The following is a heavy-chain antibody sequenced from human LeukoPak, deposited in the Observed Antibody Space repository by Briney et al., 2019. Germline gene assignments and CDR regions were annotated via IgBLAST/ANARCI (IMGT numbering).Heavy chain of an antibody. V-gene: IGHV3-48*01. CDR1: GFTFSSYG. J-gene: IGHJ4*02. CDR2: ISSSSDSI. Sequence: GGSLRLSCAASGFTFSSYGMNWVRQAPGKRLEWVSYISSSSDSIYYADSVKGRFTISRDNAENSLYLQMNSLNVDDTGVYFCTRDALFGSGRTHLDFWSQGTLVSVSS. D-gene: IGHD3-10*01. CDR3: TRDALFGSGRTHLDF.